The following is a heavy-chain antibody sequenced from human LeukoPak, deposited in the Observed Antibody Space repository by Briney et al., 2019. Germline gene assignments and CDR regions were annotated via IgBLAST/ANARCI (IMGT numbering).Heavy chain of an antibody. V-gene: IGHV4-4*07. J-gene: IGHJ5*02. Sequence: SETLSLTCTVSGGSISSYYWSWIRQPAGKGLEWIGRIYTSGSTNYNPSLKSRVTMSVDTSKNQFSLKLSSVTAADTAVYYCASGPRSYRSDWFDPWGQGTLVTVSS. CDR1: GGSISSYY. CDR2: IYTSGST. D-gene: IGHD5-18*01. CDR3: ASGPRSYRSDWFDP.